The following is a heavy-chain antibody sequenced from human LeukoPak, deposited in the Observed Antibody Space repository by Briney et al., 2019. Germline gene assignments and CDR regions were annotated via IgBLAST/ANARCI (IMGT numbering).Heavy chain of an antibody. V-gene: IGHV3-23*01. Sequence: PGGSLRLSCAASGFIFSKYALSWVRQAPGKGLEWVSAISGNGGSTYYADSGKGRFTISRDNAKNTLYLQMNSLRAEDTALYYCAKDYYDSSGYLFDYWGQGTLVIVSS. J-gene: IGHJ4*02. D-gene: IGHD3-22*01. CDR2: ISGNGGST. CDR3: AKDYYDSSGYLFDY. CDR1: GFIFSKYA.